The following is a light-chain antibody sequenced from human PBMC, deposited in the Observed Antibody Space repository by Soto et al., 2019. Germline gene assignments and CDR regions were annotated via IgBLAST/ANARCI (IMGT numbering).Light chain of an antibody. Sequence: ENVLTQSPATLSVSPGERATLSCRTSQIIGTNLAWYQQKPGQAPRLLIYGAFIRAPGFPVRFRGTGSGSEFTLTISSLQSEDGALYYCQQYDKWPYTFGKGTKVDIK. CDR1: QIIGTN. CDR3: QQYDKWPYT. V-gene: IGKV3-15*01. CDR2: GAF. J-gene: IGKJ2*01.